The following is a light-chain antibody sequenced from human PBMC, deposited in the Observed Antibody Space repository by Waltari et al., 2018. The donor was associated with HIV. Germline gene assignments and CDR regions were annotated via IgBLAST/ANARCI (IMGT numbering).Light chain of an antibody. CDR2: SNN. J-gene: IGLJ3*02. CDR1: SSNIGSNT. Sequence: QSVLTQPPSASGTPGQSVTISCSGSSSNIGSNTVSCFQPPPGTAPKLLIYSNNQRPSGVPDRFSGSKSGTSASLAITGLQSEDEADYYCAAWDDSLNGWVFGGGTKLTVL. CDR3: AAWDDSLNGWV. V-gene: IGLV1-44*01.